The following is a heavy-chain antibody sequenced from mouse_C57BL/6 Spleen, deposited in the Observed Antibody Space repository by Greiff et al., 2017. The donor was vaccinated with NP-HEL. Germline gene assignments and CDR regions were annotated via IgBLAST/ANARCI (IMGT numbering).Heavy chain of an antibody. V-gene: IGHV14-4*01. CDR2: IDPENGDT. Sequence: VQLQQSGAELVRPGASVKLSCTASGFNIKDDYMHWVKQRPEQGLEWIGWIDPENGDTEYASKFQGKATITADTSSNTPSLQLSSLTSEDTAVYYCSTGAWFAYWGQGTLVTVSA. CDR3: STGAWFAY. CDR1: GFNIKDDY. J-gene: IGHJ3*01.